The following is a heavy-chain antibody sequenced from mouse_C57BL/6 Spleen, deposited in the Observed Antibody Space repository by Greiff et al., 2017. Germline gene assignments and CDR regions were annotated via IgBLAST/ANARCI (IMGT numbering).Heavy chain of an antibody. D-gene: IGHD1-1*02. J-gene: IGHJ2*01. CDR1: GYTFTSYW. CDR3: TRSPYGYFDY. Sequence: QVHVKQSGAELVKPGASVKMSCKASGYTFTSYWITWVKQRPGQGLEWIGDIYPGSGSTNYNEKFKSKATLTVDTSSSTAYMQLSSLTSEDSAVYYCTRSPYGYFDYWGQGTTLTVSS. V-gene: IGHV1-55*01. CDR2: IYPGSGST.